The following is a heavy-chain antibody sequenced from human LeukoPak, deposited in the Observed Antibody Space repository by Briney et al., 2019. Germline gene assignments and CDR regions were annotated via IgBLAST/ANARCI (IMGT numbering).Heavy chain of an antibody. CDR1: GNTFTDLS. CDR2: FDPEDVET. D-gene: IGHD2/OR15-2a*01. V-gene: IGHV1-24*01. J-gene: IGHJ4*02. CDR3: ATDFYRGRQFDY. Sequence: ASVKVSCKVSGNTFTDLSMNWVRQAPGKGLEWMGGFDPEDVETIYAQKFQGRVTMIEDTSTETAYMELTSLRREDTAVYYCATDFYRGRQFDYWGQGTLVTVSS.